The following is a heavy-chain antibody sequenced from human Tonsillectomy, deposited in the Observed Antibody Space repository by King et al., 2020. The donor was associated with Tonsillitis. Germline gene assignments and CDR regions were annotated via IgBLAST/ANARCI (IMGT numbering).Heavy chain of an antibody. Sequence: VQLVESGGGVVQPGRSLRLSCAASGFTFNNYGMHWVRQAPGKGLEWVAVIWYDGSNKYYADSVKGRFTTSRDNSKNTLYLQMNSLRAEDTAVYYCAREAGRPFDYWGQGTLVTVSS. CDR2: IWYDGSNK. CDR1: GFTFNNYG. CDR3: AREAGRPFDY. V-gene: IGHV3-33*08. J-gene: IGHJ4*02. D-gene: IGHD6-19*01.